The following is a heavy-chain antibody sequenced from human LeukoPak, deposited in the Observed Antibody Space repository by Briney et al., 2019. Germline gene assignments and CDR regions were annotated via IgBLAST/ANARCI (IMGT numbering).Heavy chain of an antibody. J-gene: IGHJ6*03. V-gene: IGHV3-11*01. CDR3: ARGRGATYYYYYMDV. CDR2: ISSSGSTI. D-gene: IGHD1-26*01. CDR1: GFTFSDYY. Sequence: GGSLRLSCAASGFTFSDYYMSWIRQAPGKGLEWVSYISSSGSTIYYADSVKGRFTISRDNAKNSLYLQMNSLRAEDTAVYYRARGRGATYYYYYMDVWGKGTTVTVSS.